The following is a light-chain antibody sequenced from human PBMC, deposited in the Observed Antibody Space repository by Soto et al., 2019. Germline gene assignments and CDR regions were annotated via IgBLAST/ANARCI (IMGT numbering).Light chain of an antibody. CDR2: GAS. CDR3: QQYNNWPLT. V-gene: IGKV3-15*01. J-gene: IGKJ4*01. CDR1: QSVSSN. Sequence: EIVMTQSPATLSVSPGERATLSCRASQSVSSNLAWYQQKPGQGPRLLIYGASTRATGFPARFSGSGSGTEFTLTISSLQSEDFAVYSCQQYNNWPLTFGGGTTVDIK.